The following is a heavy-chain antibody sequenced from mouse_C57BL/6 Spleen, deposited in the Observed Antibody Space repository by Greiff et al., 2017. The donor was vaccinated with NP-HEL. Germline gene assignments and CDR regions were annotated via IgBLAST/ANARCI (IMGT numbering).Heavy chain of an antibody. CDR2: IYPSDSET. D-gene: IGHD2-4*01. V-gene: IGHV1-61*01. Sequence: QVQLQQPGAELVRPGSSVKLSCKASGYTFTSYWMDWVKQRPGQGLEWIGNIYPSDSETHYNQKFKDKATLTVDKSSSTAYMQLSSLTSEDSAVYYCARLTDYDFAYWGQGTLVTVSA. J-gene: IGHJ3*01. CDR1: GYTFTSYW. CDR3: ARLTDYDFAY.